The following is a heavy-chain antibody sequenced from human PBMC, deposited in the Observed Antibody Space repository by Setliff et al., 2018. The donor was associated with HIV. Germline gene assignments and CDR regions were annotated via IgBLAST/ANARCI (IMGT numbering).Heavy chain of an antibody. J-gene: IGHJ4*02. CDR2: IDHSGST. D-gene: IGHD3-10*01. CDR3: ARGLNYYGSGSYLPLGY. CDR1: GGSFNDYY. V-gene: IGHV4-34*01. Sequence: TLSLTCVVYGGSFNDYYWTWIRQPPGKGLEWIGEIDHSGSTKYHASLKSRVTISIDTSKNQISLKLSSVTAADTAVYYCARGLNYYGSGSYLPLGYWGQGTLVTVSS.